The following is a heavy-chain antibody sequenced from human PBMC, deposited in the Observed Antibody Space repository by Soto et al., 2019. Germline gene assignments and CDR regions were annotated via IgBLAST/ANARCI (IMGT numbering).Heavy chain of an antibody. J-gene: IGHJ5*02. Sequence: GGSLRLSCAASGLTFSSYAMSWVRQAPGKGLEWVSAISGSGGSTYYADSVKGRFTISRDNSKNTLYLQMNSLRAEDTAVYYCAKISIAAAGRYNWSDPWGQGTLVTVSS. CDR2: ISGSGGST. D-gene: IGHD6-13*01. CDR1: GLTFSSYA. CDR3: AKISIAAAGRYNWSDP. V-gene: IGHV3-23*01.